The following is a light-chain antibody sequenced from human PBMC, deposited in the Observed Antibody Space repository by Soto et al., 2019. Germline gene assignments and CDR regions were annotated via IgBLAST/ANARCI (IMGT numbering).Light chain of an antibody. CDR2: EVS. CDR1: SSDVGGYNY. CDR3: SSYTSSSSYV. J-gene: IGLJ1*01. Sequence: QSVLTQPASVSGSPGQSITISCTGTSSDVGGYNYVSWYQQHPGKAPKVMIFEVSNRPSGVSTRFSGSKSGNTASLTISGLQAEDEADYYCSSYTSSSSYVFGTWTKVTVL. V-gene: IGLV2-14*01.